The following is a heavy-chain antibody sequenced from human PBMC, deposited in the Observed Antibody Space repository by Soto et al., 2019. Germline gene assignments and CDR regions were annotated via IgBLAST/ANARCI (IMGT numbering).Heavy chain of an antibody. CDR1: VFTFSSYS. CDR3: AKKVNSGSGSQFFDY. J-gene: IGHJ4*02. CDR2: FRSGGDDDTT. D-gene: IGHD3-10*01. Sequence: GSLRLACAASVFTFSSYSMSWVREAPGKGLEWVAGFRSGGDDDTTYYSDSVRGRFTISRDNSKNTLFLQMNSLRAEDTAIYYCAKKVNSGSGSQFFDYWGQGTLVTVSS. V-gene: IGHV3-23*01.